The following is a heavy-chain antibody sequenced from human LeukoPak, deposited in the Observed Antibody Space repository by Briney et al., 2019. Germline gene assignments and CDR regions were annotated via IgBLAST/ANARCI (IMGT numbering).Heavy chain of an antibody. CDR1: GFTFSSYW. V-gene: IGHV3-48*04. Sequence: PGGSLRLSCAASGFTFSSYWMSWVRQAPGKGLEWVSYISTSGSTIYYADSVKGRFTISRDNSKNSLYLQMNSLRTEDTALYYCAKEGATTAPGGYYYYYMDVWGKGTTVTVSS. D-gene: IGHD5-12*01. CDR3: AKEGATTAPGGYYYYYMDV. CDR2: ISTSGSTI. J-gene: IGHJ6*03.